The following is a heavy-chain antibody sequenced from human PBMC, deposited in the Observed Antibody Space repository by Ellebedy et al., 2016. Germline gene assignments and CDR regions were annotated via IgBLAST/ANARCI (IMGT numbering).Heavy chain of an antibody. CDR3: RQGHYFDQ. CDR2: INGGGYTT. CDR1: ELHLGNYF. V-gene: IGHV3-23*01. Sequence: GESLKISCTASELHLGNYFMSWVRQAPGKGLEWFSTINGGGYTTSFADSVKGRFTISRDNSKNTLYLQMNNLRVDDTALYYCRQGHYFDQWGQGALVTVSS. J-gene: IGHJ4*02.